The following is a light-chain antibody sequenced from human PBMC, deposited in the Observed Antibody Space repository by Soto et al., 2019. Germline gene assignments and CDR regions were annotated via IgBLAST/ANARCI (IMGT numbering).Light chain of an antibody. CDR3: QQYGSSSLT. CDR1: QSVSSSY. CDR2: GAS. Sequence: IVLKQSPGTLSLTPGERATLSCRASQSVSSSYLAWYQQKPGQAPRLLIYGASSRATGIPDRFSGSGSGTDFTLTISRLEPEDFAVYYCQQYGSSSLTFGGGTKVDIK. V-gene: IGKV3-20*01. J-gene: IGKJ4*01.